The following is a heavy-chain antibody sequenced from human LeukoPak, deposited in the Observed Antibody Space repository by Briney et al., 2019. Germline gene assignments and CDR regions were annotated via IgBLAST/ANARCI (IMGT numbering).Heavy chain of an antibody. D-gene: IGHD4/OR15-4a*01. V-gene: IGHV4-59*12. J-gene: IGHJ6*03. CDR3: ASACDEKVHYYYYMDV. CDR1: DDSISSYH. CDR2: IYYSGST. Sequence: PSETLSLTCSVSDDSISSYHWSWIRQPPGKGLEWIGYIYYSGSTNYSPSLKSRVTISVKTSKNQFSLKLSSVTAADTAVYYCASACDEKVHYYYYMDVWGKGTTVTVSS.